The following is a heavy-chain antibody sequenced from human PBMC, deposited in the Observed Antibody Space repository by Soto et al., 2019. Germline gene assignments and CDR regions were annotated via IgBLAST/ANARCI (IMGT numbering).Heavy chain of an antibody. V-gene: IGHV4-31*03. D-gene: IGHD3-16*01. CDR2: IYYTGST. CDR1: NGSINSAGHF. CDR3: ARGFGGVSLDYFDF. Sequence: SETLSLTCSVSNGSINSAGHFWSWLRQHPGKGLEWLGYIYYTGSTYYNPALQRRAVSSTDTSKTRFSLKLTSVTAADTAVYYCARGFGGVSLDYFDFWGQGTQVT. J-gene: IGHJ4*02.